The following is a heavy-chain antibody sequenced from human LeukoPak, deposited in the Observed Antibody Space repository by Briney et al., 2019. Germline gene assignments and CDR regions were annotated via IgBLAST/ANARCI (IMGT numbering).Heavy chain of an antibody. CDR2: IYYSGST. V-gene: IGHV4-59*01. J-gene: IGHJ4*02. CDR1: GGSISNYY. D-gene: IGHD6-6*01. CDR3: ARAGQFIAARPITFDY. Sequence: SEPVSLTCTLSGGSISNYYWSWIRQPPGKGLEWIGYIYYSGSTNHNPSLKSRVTISVDTSKNQFSLKLSSVTAADTAVYYCARAGQFIAARPITFDYWGQGTLVTVSS.